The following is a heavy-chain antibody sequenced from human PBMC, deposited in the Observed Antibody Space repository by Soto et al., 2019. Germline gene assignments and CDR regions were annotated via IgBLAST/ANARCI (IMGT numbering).Heavy chain of an antibody. CDR2: IKQDGSEE. CDR1: GFSSSPFW. CDR3: TGGSGWWQTD. J-gene: IGHJ4*02. Sequence: EVQLVESGGGLVQPGGSLRLSCADSGFSSSPFWMTWVRQAPGKGLEWVALIKQDGSEELYVDSVKGRFTISRDNAKNSVSLQMDRLRVEDTAVYYCTGGSGWWQTDWGQGTLVTVSS. V-gene: IGHV3-7*04. D-gene: IGHD6-19*01.